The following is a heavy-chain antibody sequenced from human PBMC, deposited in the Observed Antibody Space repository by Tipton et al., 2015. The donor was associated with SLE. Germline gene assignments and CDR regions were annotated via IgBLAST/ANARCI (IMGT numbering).Heavy chain of an antibody. CDR2: ISSTGDT. J-gene: IGHJ4*02. CDR1: GVSMRSYY. Sequence: GLVKPSETLSLTCIVSGVSMRSYYWSWIRQPAGQGPEWIGRISSTGDTNYNPSLRSRVTVSVDISKNQFFLTLRAVTAADTAVYFCARGDVDWGQGTLVTVSS. V-gene: IGHV4-4*07. CDR3: ARGDVD. D-gene: IGHD5-24*01.